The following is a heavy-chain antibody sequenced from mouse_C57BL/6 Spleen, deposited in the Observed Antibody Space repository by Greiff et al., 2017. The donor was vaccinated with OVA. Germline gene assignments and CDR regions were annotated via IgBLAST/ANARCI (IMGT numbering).Heavy chain of an antibody. CDR3: AREDTPGGYFDY. V-gene: IGHV1-55*01. CDR1: GYTFTSYW. Sequence: QVQLQQPGAELVKPGASVKMSCKASGYTFTSYWITWVKQRPGQGLEWIGDIYPGSGSTNYNEKFKSKATLTVDTSSSTAYMQLSSLTSEDSAVYYCAREDTPGGYFDYWGQGTTLTVSS. CDR2: IYPGSGST. J-gene: IGHJ2*01.